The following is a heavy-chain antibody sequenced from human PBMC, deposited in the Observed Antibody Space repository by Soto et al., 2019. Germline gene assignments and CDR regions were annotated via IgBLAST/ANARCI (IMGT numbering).Heavy chain of an antibody. CDR3: ARLLYDSSALDY. J-gene: IGHJ4*02. CDR2: IYYSGST. Sequence: SETLSLTCTVSGGSISSGDYYWSWIRHPPGKGLEWIGYIYYSGSTYYNPSLKSRVTISVDTSKNQFSLKLSSVTAADTAVYYCARLLYDSSALDYWGQGTLVTVSS. V-gene: IGHV4-30-4*01. D-gene: IGHD3-22*01. CDR1: GGSISSGDYY.